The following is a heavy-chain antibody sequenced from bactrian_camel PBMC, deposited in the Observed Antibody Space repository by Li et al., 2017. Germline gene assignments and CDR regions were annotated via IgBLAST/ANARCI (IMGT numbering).Heavy chain of an antibody. J-gene: IGHJ4*01. CDR1: GYTYNRNC. V-gene: IGHV3S53*01. D-gene: IGHD2*01. Sequence: HVQLVESGGGSVQAGGSLRLSCAASGYTYNRNCMGWFRQAPGKERRGIASIATDGTRTYLASVKGRFTVSRDSANNAMYLQMNSLEPEDTAMYYCAAGAPKWSGVLCAGGRDEYRYWGQGTQVTVS. CDR2: IATDGTR. CDR3: AAGAPKWSGVLCAGGRDEYRY.